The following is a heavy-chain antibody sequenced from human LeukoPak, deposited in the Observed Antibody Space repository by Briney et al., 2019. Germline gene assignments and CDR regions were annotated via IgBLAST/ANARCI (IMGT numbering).Heavy chain of an antibody. CDR1: GYSFTTYW. CDR2: VYPGDSDT. D-gene: IGHD2-2*01. J-gene: IGHJ4*01. CDR3: ARASYCSSSTCYGAVVDY. Sequence: GESLKISCKGSGYSFTTYWIGWVRPMPGKGLEWMGIVYPGDSDTRYSPSSQGQVTISADRSIGTAYLQWSSLKASDTAMYYCARASYCSSSTCYGAVVDYWGHGTLVTVSS. V-gene: IGHV5-51*01.